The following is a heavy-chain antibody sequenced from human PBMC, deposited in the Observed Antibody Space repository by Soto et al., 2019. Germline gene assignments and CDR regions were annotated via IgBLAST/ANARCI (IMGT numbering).Heavy chain of an antibody. CDR3: ARWDGGDYVSWFDP. CDR2: ISAYNGNT. Sequence: ASVKVSCTASGYTFTIYGISWVRQAPGQGLEWMGWISAYNGNTNYAQKLQGRVTMTTDTSTSTAYMELRSLRSDDTAVYYCARWDGGDYVSWFDPWGHGTLVTVSS. V-gene: IGHV1-18*01. D-gene: IGHD4-17*01. J-gene: IGHJ5*02. CDR1: GYTFTIYG.